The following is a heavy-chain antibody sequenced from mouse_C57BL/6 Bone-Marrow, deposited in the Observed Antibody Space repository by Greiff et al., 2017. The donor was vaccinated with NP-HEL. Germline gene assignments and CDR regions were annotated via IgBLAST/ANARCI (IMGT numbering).Heavy chain of an antibody. Sequence: EVKLQESGGGLVQPGGSLSLSCAASGFTFTDYYMSWVRQPPGKALEWLGFIRNKANGYTTEYSASVKGRFTISRDNSQSILYLQMNALRDEDSATCFSAGYSTRSSYDCWGQGTTLTAST. J-gene: IGHJ2*01. CDR1: GFTFTDYY. CDR3: AGYSTRSSYDC. V-gene: IGHV7-3*01. D-gene: IGHD1-1*01. CDR2: IRNKANGYTT.